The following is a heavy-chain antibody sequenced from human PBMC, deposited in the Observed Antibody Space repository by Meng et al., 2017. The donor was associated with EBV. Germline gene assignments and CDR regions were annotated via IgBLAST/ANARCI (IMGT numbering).Heavy chain of an antibody. CDR1: GGPFRYYA. CDR3: ASESGRGYTPDY. J-gene: IGHJ4*02. Sequence: QGQLVESGAGGKKPGWSVKVSCKTSGGPFRYYALRWVRQAPGQGLEWLGGFLPRLGAPNYAQRFHGRVKITADESTSTHYMDLSSLRSEDTAIYYCASESGRGYTPDYWGQGTLVTVSS. V-gene: IGHV1-69*01. D-gene: IGHD3-10*01. CDR2: FLPRLGAP.